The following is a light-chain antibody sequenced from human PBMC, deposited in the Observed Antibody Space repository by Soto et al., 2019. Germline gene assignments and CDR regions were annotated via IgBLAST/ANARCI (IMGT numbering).Light chain of an antibody. CDR3: QQSHSFPHS. V-gene: IGKV1D-12*01. Sequence: DIQMTQSPSSVSASVGDRVSITCRASQDISGWVAWYQQKPGQAPKLLLSETSRLQSGVPSRFSGGRSGTEFTLTINSLQPEDLAIYYCQQSHSFPHSFGQGTKLDIK. CDR1: QDISGW. CDR2: ETS. J-gene: IGKJ2*03.